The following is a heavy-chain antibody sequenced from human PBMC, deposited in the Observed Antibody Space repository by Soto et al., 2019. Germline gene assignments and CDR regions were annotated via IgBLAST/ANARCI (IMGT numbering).Heavy chain of an antibody. V-gene: IGHV1-69*02. CDR3: ARLDRYGSGSYFWPD. CDR1: GGTFSSYT. J-gene: IGHJ4*02. D-gene: IGHD3-10*01. CDR2: IIPILGIA. Sequence: SVKVSCKASGGTFSSYTISWVRQAPGQGLEWMGRIIPILGIANYAQKFQGRVTITADKSTSTAYMELSSLRSEDTAVYYRARLDRYGSGSYFWPDWGQGTLVTVSS.